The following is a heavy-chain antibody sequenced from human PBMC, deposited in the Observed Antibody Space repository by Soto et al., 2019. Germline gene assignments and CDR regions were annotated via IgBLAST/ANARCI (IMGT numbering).Heavy chain of an antibody. Sequence: VASVKVSCKASGGTFSSYAISWVRQAPGQGLEWMGGIIPIFGTANYAQKFQGRVTITADESTSTAYMELSSLRSEDTAVYYCARAALSSSWQGADKTPKKYYFDYWGQGTLVTVSS. CDR3: ARAALSSSWQGADKTPKKYYFDY. CDR1: GGTFSSYA. CDR2: IIPIFGTA. V-gene: IGHV1-69*13. D-gene: IGHD6-13*01. J-gene: IGHJ4*02.